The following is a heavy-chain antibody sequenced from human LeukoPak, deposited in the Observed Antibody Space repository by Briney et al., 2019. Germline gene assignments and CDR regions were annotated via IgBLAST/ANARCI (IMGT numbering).Heavy chain of an antibody. CDR2: INPNSGGT. CDR1: GYTFTGYY. CDR3: ARVGAYYDSSGYFDY. D-gene: IGHD3-22*01. V-gene: IGHV1-2*02. J-gene: IGHJ4*02. Sequence: GASAKVSCKASGYTFTGYYMHWVRQAPGQGLEWMGWINPNSGGTNYAQKFQGRVTMTRDTSISTAYMELSRLRSDDTAVYYCARVGAYYDSSGYFDYWGQGTLVTVSS.